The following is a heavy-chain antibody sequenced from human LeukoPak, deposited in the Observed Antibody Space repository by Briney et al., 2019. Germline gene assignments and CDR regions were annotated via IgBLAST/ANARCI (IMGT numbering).Heavy chain of an antibody. J-gene: IGHJ5*02. CDR3: AHRFIPAAIGWWFDP. D-gene: IGHD2-2*02. V-gene: IGHV2-5*02. CDR1: GFSLSTSGVG. Sequence: SGPTLVNPTQTLTLTCTFSGFSLSTSGVGVGWIRQPPGKALELLALIYWDDDKRYSPSLKSRLTITKDTSKNQVVLTMTNMDPVDTATYYCAHRFIPAAIGWWFDPWGQGTLVTVSS. CDR2: IYWDDDK.